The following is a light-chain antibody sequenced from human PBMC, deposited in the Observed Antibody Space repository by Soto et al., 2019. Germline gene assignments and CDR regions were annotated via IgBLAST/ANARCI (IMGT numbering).Light chain of an antibody. J-gene: IGKJ4*01. CDR1: QSVSSY. Sequence: EIVLTQSPATLSLSPGERDTLSCRASQSVSSYLAWYQQKPGQAPRLLIYDASNRATGIPARFSGSGSETDFTLTISSLEPEDFAVYYCQQRSNWPPLTFGGGTKVEIK. CDR3: QQRSNWPPLT. V-gene: IGKV3-11*01. CDR2: DAS.